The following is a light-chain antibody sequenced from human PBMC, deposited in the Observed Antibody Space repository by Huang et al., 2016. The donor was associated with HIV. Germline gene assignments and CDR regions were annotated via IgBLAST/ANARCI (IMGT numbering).Light chain of an antibody. Sequence: EIVMTQSPATLSVSPGPRATLSCRASHSVSTNLAWYQQKPGQAPRLLIYGASTRATGLPARFSGSGSGTEFTLAINSLQSEDFAVYFCQQYNNWPLTFGGGTKVEIK. V-gene: IGKV3-15*01. CDR2: GAS. CDR3: QQYNNWPLT. CDR1: HSVSTN. J-gene: IGKJ4*01.